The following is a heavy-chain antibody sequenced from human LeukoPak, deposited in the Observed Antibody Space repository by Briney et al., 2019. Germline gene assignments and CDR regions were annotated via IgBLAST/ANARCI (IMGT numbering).Heavy chain of an antibody. CDR1: GFTFSSYA. Sequence: GGSLRLSCAASGFTFSSYAMHWVRQAPGKGLEWVAVISYDGSNKYYADSVKGRFTISRDNSKNTLYLQTNSLRAEDTAVYYCARSAMVRGPRHHGGSDDYYYYYGMDVWGQGTTVTVSS. J-gene: IGHJ6*02. CDR2: ISYDGSNK. D-gene: IGHD3-10*01. CDR3: ARSAMVRGPRHHGGSDDYYYYYGMDV. V-gene: IGHV3-30-3*01.